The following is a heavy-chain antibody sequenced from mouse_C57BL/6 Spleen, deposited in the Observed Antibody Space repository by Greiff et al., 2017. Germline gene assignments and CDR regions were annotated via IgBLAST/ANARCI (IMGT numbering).Heavy chain of an antibody. V-gene: IGHV1-18*01. CDR1: GYTFTDYN. CDR3: ARGYYDYDGYFDV. J-gene: IGHJ1*03. CDR2: INPNNGGT. D-gene: IGHD2-4*01. Sequence: EVQLLQSGPELVQPGASVKIPCTASGYTFTDYNMDWVKQSQGKSLEWIGDINPNNGGTIYNQKFKGKATLTVDKSSSTAYMELRSLTSEDTVVYYCARGYYDYDGYFDVWGTGTTVTVSS.